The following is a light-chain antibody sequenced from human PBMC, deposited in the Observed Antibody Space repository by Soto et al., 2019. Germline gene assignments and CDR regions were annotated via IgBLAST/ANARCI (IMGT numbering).Light chain of an antibody. CDR2: GAS. V-gene: IGKV3-20*01. J-gene: IGKJ1*01. Sequence: EIVLTQSPCTLSLSPGERATLSCRASQSVSSSYLAWYQQKPGQAPRLLIYGASSRATGIPDRFSGSGSGTDFTLTISRLEPEDFAVYYCQQYGSSPQDTFGQGTKVDIK. CDR1: QSVSSSY. CDR3: QQYGSSPQDT.